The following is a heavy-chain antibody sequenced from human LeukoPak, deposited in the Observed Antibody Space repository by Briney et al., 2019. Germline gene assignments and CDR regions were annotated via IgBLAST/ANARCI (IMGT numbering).Heavy chain of an antibody. D-gene: IGHD2-15*01. CDR3: AISIVMVGTGFDY. V-gene: IGHV1-8*01. Sequence: ASVKVSCKASGYTFTSYDINWVRQATGQGLEWMGWMNPNSGNTGYAQKFQGRVTMTRNTSISTAYMELSSLRSEDTAVYYCAISIVMVGTGFDYWGQGTLVTVSS. J-gene: IGHJ4*02. CDR2: MNPNSGNT. CDR1: GYTFTSYD.